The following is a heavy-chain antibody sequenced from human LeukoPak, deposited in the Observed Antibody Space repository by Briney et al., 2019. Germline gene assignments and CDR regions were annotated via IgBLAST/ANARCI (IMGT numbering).Heavy chain of an antibody. D-gene: IGHD4-17*01. V-gene: IGHV3-43*02. J-gene: IGHJ6*02. CDR1: GFTFSNYA. CDR3: AKESTVTTYYYYGVDV. Sequence: GGSLRLSCAASGFTFSNYAMSWVRQAPGKGLEWVSLISWDGGSTYYADSVKGRFTISRDNSKNSLYLQMNSLRTEDTALYYCAKESTVTTYYYYGVDVWGQGTTVTVPS. CDR2: ISWDGGST.